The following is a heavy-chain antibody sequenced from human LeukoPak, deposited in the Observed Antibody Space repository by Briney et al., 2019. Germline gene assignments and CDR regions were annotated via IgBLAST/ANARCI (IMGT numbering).Heavy chain of an antibody. Sequence: SVKVSCKASGGTFSSYTISWVRQAPGQGLEWMGRIIPILGTANYAQKFQGRVTITADKSTSTAYMELSSLRSEDTAVYYCARSKRYSSSWSNWFDPWGQGTLVTVSS. CDR1: GGTFSSYT. V-gene: IGHV1-69*08. J-gene: IGHJ5*02. CDR3: ARSKRYSSSWSNWFDP. CDR2: IIPILGTA. D-gene: IGHD6-13*01.